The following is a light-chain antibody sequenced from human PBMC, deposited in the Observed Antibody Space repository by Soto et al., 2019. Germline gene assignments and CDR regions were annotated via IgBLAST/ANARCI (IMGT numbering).Light chain of an antibody. V-gene: IGLV2-11*01. J-gene: IGLJ1*01. Sequence: QSALTQPRSVSGSPGQSVTISCTGTSSDVGGYNHVSWYQQHPGKAPKVMIYDVIKRPSGVPERFSGSKSGNTASLTISGLQVEDEADYNCSSYAGTYTFVFGSGPKVTVL. CDR3: SSYAGTYTFV. CDR2: DVI. CDR1: SSDVGGYNH.